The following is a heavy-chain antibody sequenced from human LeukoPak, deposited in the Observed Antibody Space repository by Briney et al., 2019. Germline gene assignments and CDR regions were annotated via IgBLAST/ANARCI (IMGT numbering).Heavy chain of an antibody. CDR1: GGSLNRYY. V-gene: IGHV4-59*01. CDR2: IYYDGET. CDR3: ARGGNGPFDALFI. D-gene: IGHD2-8*01. Sequence: SETLSLTCTVSGGSLNRYYWSWIRQPPGKGLEYIGYIYYDGETNYNPSLKSRVTMSIDTSRKQFSLALSPVTAADTALYYCARGGNGPFDALFIWGEGRVVTVSS. J-gene: IGHJ3*02.